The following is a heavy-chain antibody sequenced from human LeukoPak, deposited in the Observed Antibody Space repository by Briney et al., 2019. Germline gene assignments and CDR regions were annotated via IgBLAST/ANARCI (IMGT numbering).Heavy chain of an antibody. CDR2: ISSSGSTL. V-gene: IGHV3-48*03. J-gene: IGHJ6*03. CDR1: GFTFSSYE. Sequence: GGSLRLSCAASGFTFSSYEMNWVRQAPGKGLEWVSYISSSGSTLNYADSVKGRFTISRDNAKNSLYLQMNSLRAEDTAVYYCARAGSSRLVYYHYYMDVWGKGTTVTVSS. CDR3: ARAGSSRLVYYHYYMDV. D-gene: IGHD6-13*01.